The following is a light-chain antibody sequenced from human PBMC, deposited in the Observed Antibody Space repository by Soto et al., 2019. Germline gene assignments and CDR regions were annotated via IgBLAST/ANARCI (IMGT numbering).Light chain of an antibody. CDR3: QQLNSYPLT. CDR1: QGISSY. Sequence: DLQLTQSPSFLSASVGDRVTITCRASQGISSYLAWYQQKPGKAPKLLIYAASTLQSGGPSRFSGSGSGTEFTLTISSLEPEDFPTSYCQQLNSYPLTFGGGTKVEIK. CDR2: AAS. V-gene: IGKV1-9*01. J-gene: IGKJ4*01.